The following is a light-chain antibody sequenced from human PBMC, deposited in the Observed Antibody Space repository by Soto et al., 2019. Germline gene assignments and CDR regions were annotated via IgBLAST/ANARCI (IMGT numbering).Light chain of an antibody. V-gene: IGKV1-8*01. CDR2: GAS. Sequence: AIRMTQSPSSLSASIGGTVTITCRASQDIGIVLAWYQQKPGTAPKVLISGASDLHGGVPSRFSGSGSRTDFTLTITHLQSEDFATYYCQHYLNYPITFGQGTRLEIK. J-gene: IGKJ5*01. CDR3: QHYLNYPIT. CDR1: QDIGIV.